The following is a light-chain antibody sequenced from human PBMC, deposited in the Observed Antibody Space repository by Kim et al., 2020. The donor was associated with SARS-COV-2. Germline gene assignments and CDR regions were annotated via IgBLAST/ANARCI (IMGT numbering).Light chain of an antibody. Sequence: SVSPGQTASITCSGDKLGDKYACWYQQKPGQSPVMVIYQDSKRPSGIPERFSGSNSGNTATLTISGTQAMDEADYYCQAWDSSTGVFGTGTKVTVL. CDR1: KLGDKY. V-gene: IGLV3-1*01. CDR3: QAWDSSTGV. CDR2: QDS. J-gene: IGLJ1*01.